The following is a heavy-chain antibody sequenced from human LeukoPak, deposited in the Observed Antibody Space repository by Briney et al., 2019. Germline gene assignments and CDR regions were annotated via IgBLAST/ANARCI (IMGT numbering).Heavy chain of an antibody. V-gene: IGHV4-34*01. CDR2: INHSGST. D-gene: IGHD3-10*01. CDR3: ARGWVRGVTSIYYYGMDV. Sequence: PSETLSLTCAVYGGSFSGYYWSWIRKPPGKGLEWIGEINHSGSTNYNPSLKSRVTISVDTSKNQSSLKLSSVTAADTAVYYCARGWVRGVTSIYYYGMDVWGQGTTVTVSS. J-gene: IGHJ6*02. CDR1: GGSFSGYY.